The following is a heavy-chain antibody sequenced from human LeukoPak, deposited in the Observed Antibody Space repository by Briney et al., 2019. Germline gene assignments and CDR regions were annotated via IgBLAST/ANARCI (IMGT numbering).Heavy chain of an antibody. CDR2: INHSGST. D-gene: IGHD5-24*01. V-gene: IGHV4-34*01. J-gene: IGHJ4*02. Sequence: SETLSLTCAVDGGSFSGYYWSWIRQPPGKGLEWIGEINHSGSTNYNPSLKSRVTISADTSKKQFSLNVSFVTAADTAVYYCARRRRGLWLDYWGQGTLVTVSS. CDR1: GGSFSGYY. CDR3: ARRRRGLWLDY.